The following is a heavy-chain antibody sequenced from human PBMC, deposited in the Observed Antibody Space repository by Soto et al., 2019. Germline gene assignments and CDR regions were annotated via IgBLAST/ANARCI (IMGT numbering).Heavy chain of an antibody. CDR2: IHSSGRT. CDR1: GDSISSYY. J-gene: IGHJ1*01. CDR3: ARTHDHGDYLPS. D-gene: IGHD4-17*01. Sequence: ETLSLTCTVSGDSISSYYWSWVRQSPGKGLEWIGYIHSSGRTNYNPSLKSRVTMSVDTSKNQFSLKLSSLTAADTAVYYCARTHDHGDYLPSWGQGTLVTVSS. V-gene: IGHV4-59*12.